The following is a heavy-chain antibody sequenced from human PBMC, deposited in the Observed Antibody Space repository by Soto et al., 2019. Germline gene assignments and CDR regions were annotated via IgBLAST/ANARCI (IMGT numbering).Heavy chain of an antibody. CDR1: CVSVSSGSHY. J-gene: IGHJ4*02. V-gene: IGHV4-61*01. D-gene: IGHD6-13*01. Sequence: SETLSLTCTVSCVSVSSGSHYWSWVRQPPGKGLEWIGYIFYRGATNYNPSLEGRLTISIDTSKNQFSLKLSSVTTADTAVYFCARDHVATAGTLDYWGQGTLVTVS. CDR2: IFYRGAT. CDR3: ARDHVATAGTLDY.